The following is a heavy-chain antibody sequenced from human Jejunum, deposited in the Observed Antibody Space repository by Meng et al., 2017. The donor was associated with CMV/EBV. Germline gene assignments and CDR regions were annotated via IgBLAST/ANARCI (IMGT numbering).Heavy chain of an antibody. CDR2: ISSSGNYM. CDR3: AREISMVRGGAE. CDR1: GFSFGDYV. Sequence: SGFSFGDYVMSWVRQAPGKGLEWVSSISSSGNYMYYADSVKGRFTISRDSAKDSLYLQMNSLRVEDTAVYYCAREISMVRGGAEWGQGTLVTVSS. J-gene: IGHJ4*02. V-gene: IGHV3-21*01. D-gene: IGHD3-10*01.